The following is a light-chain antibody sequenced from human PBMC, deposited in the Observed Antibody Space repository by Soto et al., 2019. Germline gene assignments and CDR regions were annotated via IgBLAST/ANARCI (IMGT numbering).Light chain of an antibody. Sequence: DIQMTQSPSSLSASIGDRVTSTCRASQSISSRLNWYQQKPGKAPKLLIYAASSLQSGVPSRFSGSGSGTDFTLTISSLQPEDFATYYCQQSYSTPPTFGQGTKVDIK. CDR3: QQSYSTPPT. V-gene: IGKV1-39*01. J-gene: IGKJ1*01. CDR1: QSISSR. CDR2: AAS.